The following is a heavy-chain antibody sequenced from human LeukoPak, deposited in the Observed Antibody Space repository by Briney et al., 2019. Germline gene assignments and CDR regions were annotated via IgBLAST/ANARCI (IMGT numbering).Heavy chain of an antibody. Sequence: SETLSLTCTVSGGSISSYYWSWIRQPPGKGLEWIGYIYYSGSTNYNPSLKSRVTISVDTSKNQFSLKLSSVTAADTAVYYCARDGSGSYYKPHYYYGMDVWGQGTAVTVSS. D-gene: IGHD3-10*01. V-gene: IGHV4-59*01. CDR3: ARDGSGSYYKPHYYYGMDV. J-gene: IGHJ6*02. CDR1: GGSISSYY. CDR2: IYYSGST.